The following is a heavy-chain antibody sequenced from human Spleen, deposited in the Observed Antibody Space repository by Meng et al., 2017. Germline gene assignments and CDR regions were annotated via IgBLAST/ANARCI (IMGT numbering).Heavy chain of an antibody. CDR1: GFTFSSSW. CDR2: IKCDGSEK. Sequence: GESLKISCAASGFTFSSSWMHWVCQAPEKGLEWVADIKCDGSEKYYVDSVKGQLTISRDNAKNSLYLQVNSLRAEDTAVYYCAKSGPTFPYYYYYGKDVWGQGTTVTVSS. CDR3: AKSGPTFPYYYYYGKDV. D-gene: IGHD3-10*01. J-gene: IGHJ6*02. V-gene: IGHV3-52*01.